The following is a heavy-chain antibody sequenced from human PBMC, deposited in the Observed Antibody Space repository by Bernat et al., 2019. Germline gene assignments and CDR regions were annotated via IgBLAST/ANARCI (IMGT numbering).Heavy chain of an antibody. V-gene: IGHV3-66*01. CDR1: GFTVSNKH. CDR2: IHNSGTT. D-gene: IGHD5-12*01. CDR3: MGYGGNSV. Sequence: EVQVVESGGDLVQPGGSLRLSCVASGFTVSNKHVSWVRQAPGKGLEWVSFIHNSGTTHYADSVKGRFTISRDNSRNTVYLQMNSVRVEDTAVYYCMGYGGNSVWGQGTLVTVSS. J-gene: IGHJ4*02.